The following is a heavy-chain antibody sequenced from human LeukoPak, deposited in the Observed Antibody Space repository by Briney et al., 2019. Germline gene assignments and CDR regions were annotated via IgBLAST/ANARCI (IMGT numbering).Heavy chain of an antibody. CDR2: ISSSSTYI. CDR3: ARDEVYGEQYYFDY. V-gene: IGHV3-21*01. D-gene: IGHD4/OR15-4a*01. Sequence: GGSMRLSCGASGFTFNTYTMNWVRQAPGKGLEWVSSISSSSTYIYYADSVKGRFTISRDNAKNSLYLQMNSLRAEDTAVYYCARDEVYGEQYYFDYWGQGTLVTVSS. CDR1: GFTFNTYT. J-gene: IGHJ4*02.